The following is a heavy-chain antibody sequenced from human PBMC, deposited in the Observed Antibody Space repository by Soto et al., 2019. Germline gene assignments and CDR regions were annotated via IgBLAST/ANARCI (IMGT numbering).Heavy chain of an antibody. CDR1: GDSVSSKSAA. J-gene: IGHJ4*02. V-gene: IGHV6-1*01. CDR3: ARTSGHFDS. CDR2: XYXXXXXYX. D-gene: IGHD6-19*01. Sequence: PSQTLSLTCAISGDSVSSKSAAWNWIRRSPSRGLEXLGXXYXXXXXYXXXAVSVKRRIAINPDTSKNQFSLQLNSVTPEDTAVYYCARTSGHFDSWGQGTLVTVSS.